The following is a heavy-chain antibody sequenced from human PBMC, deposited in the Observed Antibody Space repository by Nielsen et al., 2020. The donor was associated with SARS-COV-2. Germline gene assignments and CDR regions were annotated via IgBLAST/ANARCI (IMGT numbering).Heavy chain of an antibody. CDR2: INAGNGNT. CDR3: ARGLAVGATPINP. D-gene: IGHD2-15*01. J-gene: IGHJ5*02. CDR1: GYTLTELS. Sequence: ASVKVSCKVSGYTLTELSMHWVRQAPGQRLEWMGWINAGNGNTKYSQKFQGRVTMTRNTSISTAYMELSSLRSEDTAVYYCARGLAVGATPINPWGQGTLVTVSS. V-gene: IGHV1-3*01.